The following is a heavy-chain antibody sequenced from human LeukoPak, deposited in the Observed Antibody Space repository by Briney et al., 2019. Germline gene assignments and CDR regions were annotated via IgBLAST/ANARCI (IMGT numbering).Heavy chain of an antibody. V-gene: IGHV4-59*08. Sequence: SETLSLTCTVSGGSISSYYWSWIRQPPGKGLEWIGYIYYSGSTYYNPSLKSRVTISVDTSKNQFSLKLSSVTAADTAVYYCARRDCCSTSCSFDYWGQGTLVTVSS. J-gene: IGHJ4*02. D-gene: IGHD2-2*01. CDR3: ARRDCCSTSCSFDY. CDR1: GGSISSYY. CDR2: IYYSGST.